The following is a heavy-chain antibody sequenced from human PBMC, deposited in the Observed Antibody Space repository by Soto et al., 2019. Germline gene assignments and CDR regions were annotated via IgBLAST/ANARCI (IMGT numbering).Heavy chain of an antibody. CDR1: GFTFSNYA. V-gene: IGHV3-23*01. CDR2: ISHSGGNI. J-gene: IGHJ4*02. Sequence: EVQLLESGGGLVQPGGSLRLSCAASGFTFSNYAMGWVRQAPGKGLEWVSSISHSGGNIYYADSVKGRFTISRDNSKNALFLQMNSLRAEDTAVYFCANIHTTSANFDYWGQGTLVTVFS. CDR3: ANIHTTSANFDY. D-gene: IGHD2-2*01.